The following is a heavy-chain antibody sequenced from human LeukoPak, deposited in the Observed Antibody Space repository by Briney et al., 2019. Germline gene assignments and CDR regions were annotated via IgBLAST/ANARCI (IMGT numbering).Heavy chain of an antibody. D-gene: IGHD3-22*01. CDR2: INPNSGGT. J-gene: IGHJ5*02. V-gene: IGHV1-2*02. CDR1: GYTFTGYY. Sequence: GASVKVSCKASGYTFTGYYMHWVRQAPGQGLEWMGWINPNSGGTNYVQKFQGRVTMTRDTSISTAYMELSRLRSDDTAVYYCARGRGDSSGYYWFDPWGQGTLVTVSS. CDR3: ARGRGDSSGYYWFDP.